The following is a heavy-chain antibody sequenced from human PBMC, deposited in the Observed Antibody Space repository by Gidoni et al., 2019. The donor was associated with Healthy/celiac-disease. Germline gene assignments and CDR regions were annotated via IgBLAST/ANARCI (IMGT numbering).Heavy chain of an antibody. CDR1: GLPFISYA. J-gene: IGHJ4*02. CDR3: AKDLRTYCSGGSCYPFDY. CDR2: IRGSGGST. Sequence: EVQLLESGGGLVQTGGSLRLSCAASGLPFISYAMSWVRQAPGKGLEWLSVIRGSGGSTYNADSVKGRFTISRDNSKNTLYLQMNSLRAEDTAVYYCAKDLRTYCSGGSCYPFDYWGQGTLVTVSS. V-gene: IGHV3-23*01. D-gene: IGHD2-15*01.